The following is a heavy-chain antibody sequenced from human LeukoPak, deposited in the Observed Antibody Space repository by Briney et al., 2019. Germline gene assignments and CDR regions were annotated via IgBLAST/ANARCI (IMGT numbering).Heavy chain of an antibody. V-gene: IGHV3-23*01. CDR2: IGYRGGSI. Sequence: PGRSLRLSCAASGFTFSNYAMSWVREAPGKGREWVSIIGYRGGSIYYGYSVKGRFTISRDNSKNTLSLQMNGLRPEDTAVYYCAKSWGSTRPYYNYMDVWGKGTTVTVSS. J-gene: IGHJ6*03. D-gene: IGHD1-26*01. CDR1: GFTFSNYA. CDR3: AKSWGSTRPYYNYMDV.